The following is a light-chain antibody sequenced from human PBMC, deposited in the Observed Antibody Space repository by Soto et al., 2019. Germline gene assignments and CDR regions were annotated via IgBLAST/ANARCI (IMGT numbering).Light chain of an antibody. CDR1: QGVSRW. CDR2: AAS. Sequence: IQMTQYPSSVSSSGGDRVTITCWASQGVSRWLAWFQQKQGKAPKLLIYAASTLQSGVPSRFSGTGSGTDGTITISSLQTEDGATYDRQPRYSTTWTFGQGTKVDIK. J-gene: IGKJ1*01. V-gene: IGKV1-12*01. CDR3: QPRYSTTWT.